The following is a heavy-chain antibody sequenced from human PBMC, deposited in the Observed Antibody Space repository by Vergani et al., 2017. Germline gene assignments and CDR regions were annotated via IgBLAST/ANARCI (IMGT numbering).Heavy chain of an antibody. CDR3: AKNPGISTTRHYYAMDV. V-gene: IGHV3-11*04. D-gene: IGHD1-1*01. CDR1: GFKFSDLY. CDR2: ICPGASTV. Sequence: LEESGGGSVKPGGSLRLSCAASGFKFSDLYMSWIRQAPGKGLEWVSHICPGASTVSYTDSVTGRFTVSRDNDNNSLTLDMTTLRVEDTAVYYCAKNPGISTTRHYYAMDVWGQGTTVTVSS. J-gene: IGHJ6*02.